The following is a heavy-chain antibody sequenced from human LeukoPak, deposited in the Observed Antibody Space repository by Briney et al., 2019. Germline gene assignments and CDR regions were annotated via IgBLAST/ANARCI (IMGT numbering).Heavy chain of an antibody. CDR3: ARQTGSGLFILP. D-gene: IGHD3/OR15-3a*01. CDR1: GGSFDGYY. CDR2: IVYSGST. V-gene: IGHV4-34*12. Sequence: SETLSLTCAVFGGSFDGYYWTWIRQSPEKGLEWIGEIVYSGSTNYNPSLKSRVTISVDTSKNQFSLKLTSVTAADTAVYYCARQTGSGLFILPGGQGTLVTVSS. J-gene: IGHJ4*02.